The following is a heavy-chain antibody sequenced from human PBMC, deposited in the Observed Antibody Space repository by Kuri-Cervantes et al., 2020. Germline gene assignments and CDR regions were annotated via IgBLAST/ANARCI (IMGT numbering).Heavy chain of an antibody. V-gene: IGHV3-53*01. CDR1: GFTVSSNY. CDR2: IYSGGST. CDR3: ARGGLYNHPVYYYGMDV. Sequence: GGSLRLSCAASGFTVSSNYMSWVRQAPGKGLEWVSVIYSGGSTYYADSVKGRFTISRDNSKNTLYLQMNSLRAEDTAVYYCARGGLYNHPVYYYGMDVWGQGTTVTVSS. D-gene: IGHD5-24*01. J-gene: IGHJ6*02.